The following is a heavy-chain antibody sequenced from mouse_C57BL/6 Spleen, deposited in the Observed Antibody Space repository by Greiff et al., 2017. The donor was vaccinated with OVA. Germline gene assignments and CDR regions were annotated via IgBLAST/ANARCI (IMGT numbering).Heavy chain of an antibody. CDR1: GYTFTDYE. V-gene: IGHV1-15*01. Sequence: QVQLKESGAELVRPGASVTLSCKASGYTFTDYEMHWVKQTPVHGLEWIGAIDPETGGTAYNQKFKGKAILTADKSSSTAYMELRSLTSADSAVYYCTNYGTSYWYCDVWGTGTTVTVSS. D-gene: IGHD1-1*01. CDR3: TNYGTSYWYCDV. J-gene: IGHJ1*03. CDR2: IDPETGGT.